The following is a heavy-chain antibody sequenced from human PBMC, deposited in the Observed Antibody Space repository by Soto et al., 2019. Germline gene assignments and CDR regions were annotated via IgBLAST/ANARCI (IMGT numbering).Heavy chain of an antibody. CDR3: ARDREYSFGLTYDI. Sequence: PSETLSLTCTVSGGSISSSSYYWGWIRQPPGKGLEWIGSIYYSGSTYYNPSLKSRVTILLGTSKNQISLNLRSVTAADTAVYYCARDREYSFGLTYDIWGQGTMVTVSS. CDR2: IYYSGST. D-gene: IGHD3-3*01. J-gene: IGHJ3*02. CDR1: GGSISSSSYY. V-gene: IGHV4-39*07.